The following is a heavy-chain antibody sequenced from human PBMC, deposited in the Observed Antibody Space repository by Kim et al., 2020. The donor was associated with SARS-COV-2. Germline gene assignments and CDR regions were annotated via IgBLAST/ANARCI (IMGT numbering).Heavy chain of an antibody. V-gene: IGHV3-23*01. D-gene: IGHD6-13*01. CDR2: IGNSGGIT. J-gene: IGHJ4*02. CDR1: GFTFSSCA. CDR3: AKDGSWGGFDS. Sequence: LSLTCAASGFTFSSCAMSWVRQAPGKGLEWVSAIGNSGGITFYADSVKGRFIISRDNSKSTLYLQMSSLRAEDTAVYYCAKDGSWGGFDSWGQGTLV.